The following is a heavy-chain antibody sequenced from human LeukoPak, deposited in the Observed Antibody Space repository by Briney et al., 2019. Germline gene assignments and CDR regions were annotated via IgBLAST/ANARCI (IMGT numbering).Heavy chain of an antibody. D-gene: IGHD3-10*01. Sequence: SETLSLTCAVYGGSFSGYYWSWIRQPPGKGLEWIGEINHSGSTNYNPSLKSRVTISVDTSKNQFSLKLSSVTAADTAVYYCARVSPMVRGNFDYWGQGTLVTVSS. J-gene: IGHJ4*02. CDR3: ARVSPMVRGNFDY. V-gene: IGHV4-34*01. CDR2: INHSGST. CDR1: GGSFSGYY.